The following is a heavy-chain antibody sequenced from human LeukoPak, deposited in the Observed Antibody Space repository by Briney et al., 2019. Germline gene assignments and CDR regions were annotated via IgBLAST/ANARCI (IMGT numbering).Heavy chain of an antibody. CDR3: ARASFGVIVGPDY. V-gene: IGHV1-18*01. D-gene: IGHD3-3*01. CDR1: GGTFSSYA. CDR2: ISAYNGYT. Sequence: ASVKVSCKASGGTFSSYAISWVRQAPGQGLEWMGGISAYNGYTNYAQKFQFRVTMTTDTSTSTAYMELRSLTSDDTAVYYCARASFGVIVGPDYWGQGTLVTVSS. J-gene: IGHJ4*02.